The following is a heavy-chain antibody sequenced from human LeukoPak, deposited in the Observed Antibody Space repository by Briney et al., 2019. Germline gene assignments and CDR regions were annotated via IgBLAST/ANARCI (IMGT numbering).Heavy chain of an antibody. CDR2: ISSSGSTI. Sequence: PGGSLRLSCAASGFTFSDYYMSWIRQAPGKGLEWVSYISSSGSTIYYADSVKGRFTISRDNAKNSLYLQMNSLRAEDTAVYYCARDGAENDYGDPDYYYMDVWGKGTTVTVSS. CDR1: GFTFSDYY. J-gene: IGHJ6*03. D-gene: IGHD4-17*01. V-gene: IGHV3-11*01. CDR3: ARDGAENDYGDPDYYYMDV.